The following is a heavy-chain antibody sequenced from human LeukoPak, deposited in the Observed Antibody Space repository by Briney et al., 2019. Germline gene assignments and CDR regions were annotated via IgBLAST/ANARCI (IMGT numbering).Heavy chain of an antibody. CDR1: GFTFSNYW. V-gene: IGHV3-74*01. CDR2: IDANAKTT. CDR3: LTVVETTIAAFDI. Sequence: GGFLRLSCAASGFTFSNYWLHWVHQAPGKGLVWVSRIDANAKTTSYADSVKGRFTISTDNAKKTLYLQMNSLRVEDTAVYYCLTVVETTIAAFDIWGQGTMVTVSS. J-gene: IGHJ3*02. D-gene: IGHD1-26*01.